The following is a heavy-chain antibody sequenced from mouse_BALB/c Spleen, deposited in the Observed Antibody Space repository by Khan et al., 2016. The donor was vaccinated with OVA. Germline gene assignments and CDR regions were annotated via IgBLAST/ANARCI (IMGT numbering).Heavy chain of an antibody. CDR2: INPTSGYT. Sequence: QMQLKQSGAELAKPGASVKMSCKASGYTFTSSWMHWIQQRPGQGLEWIGYINPTSGYTDYNQKFKDKATLTADKSSSTAYMQLNSLTSDDAAVYYCARDRIDYWGQGTTLTVSS. CDR3: ARDRIDY. CDR1: GYTFTSSW. J-gene: IGHJ2*01. V-gene: IGHV1-7*01.